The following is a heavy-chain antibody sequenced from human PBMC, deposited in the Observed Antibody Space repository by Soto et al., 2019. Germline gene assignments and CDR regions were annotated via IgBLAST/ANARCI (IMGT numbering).Heavy chain of an antibody. CDR2: ISYDGSNK. J-gene: IGHJ4*02. D-gene: IGHD3-3*01. Sequence: QVQLVESGGGVVQPGRSLRLSCAASGFTFSSYAMHWVRQAPAKGLEWVAVISYDGSNKYYADSVKGRFTISRDNSKNRLYLQMNSLRAEDTAVYYCAREYYDFWSPEYWGQVTLVTVSS. CDR3: AREYYDFWSPEY. CDR1: GFTFSSYA. V-gene: IGHV3-30-3*01.